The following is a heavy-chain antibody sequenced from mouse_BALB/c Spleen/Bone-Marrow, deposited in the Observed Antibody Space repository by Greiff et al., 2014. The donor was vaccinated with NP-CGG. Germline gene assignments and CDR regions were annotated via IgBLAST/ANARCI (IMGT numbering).Heavy chain of an antibody. J-gene: IGHJ3*01. Sequence: EVKLEESGAELVRPGASVKLSCTTSGFNIKDTYIHWVKQRPEQGLEWIGRIDPANGNTKYDPEFQGKATITADTSSNTAYLHLSSLTSEDTAVYSCAHDAPFAYWGQGTLVTVSA. D-gene: IGHD2-3*01. V-gene: IGHV14-3*02. CDR1: GFNIKDTY. CDR3: AHDAPFAY. CDR2: IDPANGNT.